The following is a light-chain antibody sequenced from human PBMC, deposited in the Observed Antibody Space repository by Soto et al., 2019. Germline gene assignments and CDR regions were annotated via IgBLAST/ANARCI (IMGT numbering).Light chain of an antibody. J-gene: IGKJ5*01. Sequence: EIVLTQSPGTLSLSPGERATLSCRASQSFSSTYLAWYQQKPGQAHRLLIYGASRRATGIQDRFSGGGSGTDFSLTIRRLDPEDFAVYYCKQYSSSPITFGQGTRLEI. CDR3: KQYSSSPIT. CDR2: GAS. CDR1: QSFSSTY. V-gene: IGKV3-20*01.